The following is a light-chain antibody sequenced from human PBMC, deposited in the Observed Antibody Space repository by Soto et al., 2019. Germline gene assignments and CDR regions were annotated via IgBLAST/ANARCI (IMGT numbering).Light chain of an antibody. CDR2: EVS. Sequence: QSALTQPASVSGSPGQSITISCTGTSSDVGGYNYVSWYQQHPGKAPKLMIYEVSNRPSGVSNRFSGSKSGNTASLTISGLHAEDEADYYCSSYTSSGTPYVFGTGTKLTVL. CDR3: SSYTSSGTPYV. V-gene: IGLV2-14*01. CDR1: SSDVGGYNY. J-gene: IGLJ1*01.